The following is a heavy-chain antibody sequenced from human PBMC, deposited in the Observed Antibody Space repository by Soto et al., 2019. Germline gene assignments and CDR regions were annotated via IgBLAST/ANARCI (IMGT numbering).Heavy chain of an antibody. Sequence: SETLSLTCTVSGGSISSYYWSWIRQPPGKGLEWIGYIYYSGSTNYNPSLKSRVTISVDTSKNQFSLKLSSVTAADTAVYYCARLRPRPYYYYYMDVWGKGTTVTV. CDR1: GGSISSYY. CDR2: IYYSGST. J-gene: IGHJ6*03. D-gene: IGHD6-6*01. CDR3: ARLRPRPYYYYYMDV. V-gene: IGHV4-59*08.